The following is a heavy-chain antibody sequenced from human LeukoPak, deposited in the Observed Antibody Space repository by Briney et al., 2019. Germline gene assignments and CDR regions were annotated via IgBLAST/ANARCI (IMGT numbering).Heavy chain of an antibody. CDR2: ISDGTTFSDGGTT. J-gene: IGHJ4*02. CDR1: GFTVSSNY. V-gene: IGHV3-NL1*01. Sequence: GGSPRLSCAASGFTVSSNYMGWVRQAPGKGLEWVSVISDGTTFSDGGTTYYTDSVKGRFTISRDNDKNSLYLHMSGLTVADTAVYYRARTVPGHPDDYFDYWGQGALVTVSS. CDR3: ARTVPGHPDDYFDY. D-gene: IGHD6-19*01.